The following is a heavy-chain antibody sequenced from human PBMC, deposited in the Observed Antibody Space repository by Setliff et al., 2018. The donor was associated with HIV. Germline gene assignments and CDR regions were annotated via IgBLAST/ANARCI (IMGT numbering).Heavy chain of an antibody. V-gene: IGHV3-74*01. CDR3: ARYGSGRKYRDPFDN. CDR2: INSDGSST. J-gene: IGHJ4*02. D-gene: IGHD3-10*01. CDR1: GFTFSSYW. Sequence: GGSLRLSCAASGFTFSSYWMHWVRQAPGKGLVWVSRINSDGSSTSYADSVKGRFTISRDNAKNTLYLQMNSLRADDTAVYYCARYGSGRKYRDPFDNWGPGTLVTVSS.